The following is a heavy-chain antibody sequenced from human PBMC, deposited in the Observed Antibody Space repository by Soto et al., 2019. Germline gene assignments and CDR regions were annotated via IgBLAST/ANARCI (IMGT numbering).Heavy chain of an antibody. D-gene: IGHD4-17*01. CDR3: ARLFYGDYVLWYFDL. V-gene: IGHV4-39*01. J-gene: IGHJ2*01. CDR1: GGSISSSSYY. Sequence: QLQLQESGPGLVKPSETLSLTCTVSGGSISSSSYYWGWIRQPPGKGLEWIGSIYYSGSTYYNPSLKSRVTISVDTSKNQFSLKLSSVTAADTAVYYCARLFYGDYVLWYFDLWGRGTLVTVSS. CDR2: IYYSGST.